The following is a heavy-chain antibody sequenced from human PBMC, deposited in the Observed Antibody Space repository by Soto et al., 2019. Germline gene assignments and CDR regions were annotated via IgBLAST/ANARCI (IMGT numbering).Heavy chain of an antibody. CDR2: ISAYNGNT. J-gene: IGHJ1*01. CDR3: AIEDRRGGSGYAEYFQH. CDR1: GYTFTSYG. V-gene: IGHV1-18*01. Sequence: QVQLVQSGAEVKKPGASVKVSCKASGYTFTSYGISWVRQAPGQGLEWMGWISAYNGNTNYAQKLQGRVPMTTDTTTSTADRELRSLRSDDTAVYYWAIEDRRGGSGYAEYFQHWGQGTLVTVSS. D-gene: IGHD2-15*01.